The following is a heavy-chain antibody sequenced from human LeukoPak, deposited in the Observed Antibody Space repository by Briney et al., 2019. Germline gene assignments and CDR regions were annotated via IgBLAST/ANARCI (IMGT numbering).Heavy chain of an antibody. CDR2: IKSKTDGRTT. D-gene: IGHD3-22*01. J-gene: IGHJ4*02. CDR3: TAIWPDYYDSSGYY. CDR1: VFTLNNAW. V-gene: IGHV3-15*01. Sequence: GGSLRLSCAASVFTLNNAWMNWVRQAPGKGLEWVGRIKSKTDGRTTDYAAPVKGRFTISRDDSKNMLYPQMNSLKTEDTAVYYCTAIWPDYYDSSGYYWGQGSLVTVSS.